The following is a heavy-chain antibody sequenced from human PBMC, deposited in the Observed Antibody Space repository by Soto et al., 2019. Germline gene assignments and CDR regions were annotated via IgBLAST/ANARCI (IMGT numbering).Heavy chain of an antibody. J-gene: IGHJ6*02. CDR1: GFTFSSYA. Sequence: GGSLRLSCAASGFTFSSYAMSWVRQAPGKGLEWVSAISGSGGSTYYADSVKGRFTISRDNSKNTLYLQMNSLRAEDTAVYYCAKDRQTQLEIRWVYYYYYGMDVWGQGTTVTVSS. CDR3: AKDRQTQLEIRWVYYYYYGMDV. V-gene: IGHV3-23*01. CDR2: ISGSGGST. D-gene: IGHD1-1*01.